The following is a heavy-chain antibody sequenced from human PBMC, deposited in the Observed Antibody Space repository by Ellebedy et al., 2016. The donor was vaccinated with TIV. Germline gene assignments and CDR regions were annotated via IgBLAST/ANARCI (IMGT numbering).Heavy chain of an antibody. CDR3: AKFGWQRFPAYLDY. CDR1: GFTFSSYA. V-gene: IGHV3-23*01. CDR2: ISGSSGTT. Sequence: GESLKISCAASGFTFSSYAMSWVRQAPGKGLEWVSVISGSSGTTFYADSVKGRLTISSDNSKNTLYLQMNSLRAEDTAVYYFAKFGWQRFPAYLDYWGQGTPVTVSS. J-gene: IGHJ4*02. D-gene: IGHD5-12*01.